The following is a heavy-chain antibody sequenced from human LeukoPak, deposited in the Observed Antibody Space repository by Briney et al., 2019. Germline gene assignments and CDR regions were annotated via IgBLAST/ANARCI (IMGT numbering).Heavy chain of an antibody. D-gene: IGHD1-26*01. CDR2: IYNSGST. CDR1: GGSTSIYY. Sequence: PSETLSLTCTVSGGSTSIYYWSWIRQPPGKGLEWIGYIYNSGSTNYNPSLRSRVTISVDTSKNQFSLKLNSVTAADTAEYYCVRDRELTYWSQGTLVTVSS. CDR3: VRDRELTY. V-gene: IGHV4-59*01. J-gene: IGHJ4*02.